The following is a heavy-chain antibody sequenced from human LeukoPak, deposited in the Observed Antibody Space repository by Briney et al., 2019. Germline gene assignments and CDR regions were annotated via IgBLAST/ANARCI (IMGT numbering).Heavy chain of an antibody. V-gene: IGHV3-33*01. D-gene: IGHD2-15*01. CDR2: IRYDGSNK. CDR3: ARDGEDIVVVVAASHYYYGMDV. CDR1: GFTFSSYG. J-gene: IGHJ6*04. Sequence: GGSLRLSCAASGFTFSSYGMHWVRQAPGKGLEWVAVIRYDGSNKYYADSVKGRFTISRDNSKNTLYLQMNSLRAEDTAVYYCARDGEDIVVVVAASHYYYGMDVWGKGTTVTVSS.